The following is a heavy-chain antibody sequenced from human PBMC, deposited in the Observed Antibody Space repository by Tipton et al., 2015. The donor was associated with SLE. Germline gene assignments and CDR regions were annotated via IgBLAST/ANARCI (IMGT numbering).Heavy chain of an antibody. Sequence: SLRLSCAGSGFTFRSHWMHWVRQGPGKGLVWVSRINSDGGSTSYADSVKGRFTISRDNAKNTLYLQMNSLRAEDTAVYYCARDWGYSSSSPLDYWGRGTLVTVSS. CDR2: INSDGGST. CDR3: ARDWGYSSSSPLDY. CDR1: GFTFRSHW. J-gene: IGHJ4*02. D-gene: IGHD6-6*01. V-gene: IGHV3-74*01.